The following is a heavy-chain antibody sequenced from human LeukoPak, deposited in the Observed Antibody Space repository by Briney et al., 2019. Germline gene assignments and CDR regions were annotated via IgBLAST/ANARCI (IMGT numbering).Heavy chain of an antibody. Sequence: SVKVSCKASGGTYSSYAISWVRQAPGQGLEWMGRIIPILGIANYAQKFQGGVTITADKSTSTAYMELSSLRSEDTAVYYCARDHGPDYYDSSGYYSPFDYWGQGTLVTVSS. D-gene: IGHD3-22*01. J-gene: IGHJ4*02. CDR1: GGTYSSYA. V-gene: IGHV1-69*04. CDR3: ARDHGPDYYDSSGYYSPFDY. CDR2: IIPILGIA.